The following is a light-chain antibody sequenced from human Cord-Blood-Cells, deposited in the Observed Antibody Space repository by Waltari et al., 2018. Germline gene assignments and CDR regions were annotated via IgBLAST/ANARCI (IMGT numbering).Light chain of an antibody. CDR1: SSAGGGYNY. CDR2: DFS. CDR3: SSYTSSSTPYV. J-gene: IGLJ1*01. V-gene: IGLV2-14*01. Sequence: QSALTPPSSVSGSPGQSITISCPGTSSAGGGYNYVSLYQQHPAKAPKLMNYDFSNRPSGVSNRFSGSKSGNTASLTISGLQAEDEADYYCSSYTSSSTPYVFGTGTKVTVL.